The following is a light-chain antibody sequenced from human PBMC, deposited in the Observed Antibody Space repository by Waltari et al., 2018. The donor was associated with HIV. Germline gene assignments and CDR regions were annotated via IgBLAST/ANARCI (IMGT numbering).Light chain of an antibody. CDR1: QSVSSN. CDR3: QQYYSTPLFT. V-gene: IGKV3-15*01. CDR2: AAS. Sequence: EVVMTQSPATLSVSPGERAALACRASQSVSSNLAWYQQKPGQAPRLLIYAASTRATGVPVRISGSGSGTDFTLTISSLQTEDVAVYYCQQYYSTPLFTFGQGTKLEI. J-gene: IGKJ2*01.